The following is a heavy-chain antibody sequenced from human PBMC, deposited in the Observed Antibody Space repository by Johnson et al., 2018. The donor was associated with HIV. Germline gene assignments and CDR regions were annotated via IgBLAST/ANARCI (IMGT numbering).Heavy chain of an antibody. V-gene: IGHV3-15*01. D-gene: IGHD3-22*01. J-gene: IGHJ3*02. CDR3: TTDLGYYDSSGDAFDI. CDR1: GFTFSNAW. CDR2: IKSKTDGGTT. Sequence: MLLVESGGGLVKPGGSLRLSCAASGFTFSNAWMTWVRQAPGKGLEWVGRIKSKTDGGTTDYAAPVKGRFTISRDDSKNTLYLQMNSLKTEDTAVYYCTTDLGYYDSSGDAFDIWGQGTMVTVSA.